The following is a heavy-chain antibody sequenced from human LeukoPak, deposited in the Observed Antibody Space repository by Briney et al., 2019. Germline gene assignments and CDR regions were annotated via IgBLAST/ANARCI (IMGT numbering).Heavy chain of an antibody. Sequence: SETLSLTCSVSGGSISNFYWSWIRQPPGKGLEWIGYIYYSGSTNYNPSLKSRVTISVDTSKNQFSLKLSSVTAADTAVYYCARAGYCSGGRCYSTWFDPWGQGTLVTVSS. CDR3: ARAGYCSGGRCYSTWFDP. V-gene: IGHV4-59*01. D-gene: IGHD2-15*01. CDR2: IYYSGST. CDR1: GGSISNFY. J-gene: IGHJ5*02.